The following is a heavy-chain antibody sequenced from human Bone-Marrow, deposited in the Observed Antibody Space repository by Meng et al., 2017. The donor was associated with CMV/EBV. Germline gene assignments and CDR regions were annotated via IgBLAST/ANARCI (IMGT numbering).Heavy chain of an antibody. CDR2: IYYSGST. D-gene: IGHD3-3*01. CDR3: ARNNYDFWSGGPYYYGMDV. CDR1: GGFISSYSHY. J-gene: IGHJ6*02. Sequence: SETLSLTCTVSGGFISSYSHYWGWIRQPPGKGLEWIGYIYYSGSTNYNPSLKSRVTISVDTSKNQFSLKLSSVTAADTAVYYCARNNYDFWSGGPYYYGMDVWGQGTTVTVSS. V-gene: IGHV4-61*01.